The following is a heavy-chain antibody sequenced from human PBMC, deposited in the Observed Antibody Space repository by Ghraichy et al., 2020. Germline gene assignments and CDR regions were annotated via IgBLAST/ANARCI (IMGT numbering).Heavy chain of an antibody. J-gene: IGHJ4*02. V-gene: IGHV3-30*04. CDR3: ARSGYSSSWYLSPDY. D-gene: IGHD6-13*01. Sequence: GGSLRLSCAASGFTFSSYAMHWVRQAPGKGLEWVAVISYDGSNKYYADSVKGRFTISRDNSKNTLYLQMNSLRAEDTAVYYCARSGYSSSWYLSPDYWGQGTLVTVSS. CDR1: GFTFSSYA. CDR2: ISYDGSNK.